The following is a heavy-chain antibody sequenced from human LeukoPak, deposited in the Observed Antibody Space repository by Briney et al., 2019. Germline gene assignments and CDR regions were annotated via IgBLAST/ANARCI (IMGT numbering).Heavy chain of an antibody. V-gene: IGHV1-18*01. CDR3: ATTVVRSQLLTIWGEYYFDY. CDR2: ISAYNGNT. J-gene: IGHJ4*02. CDR1: GYTFTSYG. D-gene: IGHD2-2*01. Sequence: ASVKVSCKASGYTFTSYGISWVRQAPGRGLEWMGWISAYNGNTNYAQKLQGRVTMTTDTSTSTAYMELRSPRPDDTAVYYCATTVVRSQLLTIWGEYYFDYWGQGTLVTVSS.